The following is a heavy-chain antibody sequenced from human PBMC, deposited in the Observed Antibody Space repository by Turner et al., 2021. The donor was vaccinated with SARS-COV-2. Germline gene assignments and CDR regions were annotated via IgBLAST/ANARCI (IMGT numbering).Heavy chain of an antibody. V-gene: IGHV1-2*02. CDR2: INPNSGGT. CDR1: GGTLSSYA. D-gene: IGHD2-15*01. Sequence: VQLVQSGAEGKKPGSSVKVSCKASGGTLSSYAISWVGQAPGQGLEWMGGINPNSGGTNYAQKFQGRVTMTRDTSISTAYMELSRLRSDDTAVYYCARGDIVVVVASTPGDYFDYWGQGTLVTVSS. J-gene: IGHJ4*02. CDR3: ARGDIVVVVASTPGDYFDY.